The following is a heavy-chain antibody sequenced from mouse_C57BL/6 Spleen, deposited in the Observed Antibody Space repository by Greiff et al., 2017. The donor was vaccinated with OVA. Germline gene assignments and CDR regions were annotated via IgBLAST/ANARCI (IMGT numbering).Heavy chain of an antibody. V-gene: IGHV1-82*01. CDR1: GYAFSSSW. D-gene: IGHD2-3*01. CDR3: ARAYDGYYVSFDY. J-gene: IGHJ2*01. CDR2: IYPGDGDT. Sequence: VQLQESGPELVKPGASVKISCKASGYAFSSSWMNWVKQRPGKGLEWIGRIYPGDGDTNYNGKFKGKATLTADKSSSTAYMQLSSLTSDDSAVYFCARAYDGYYVSFDYWGQGTTLTVSS.